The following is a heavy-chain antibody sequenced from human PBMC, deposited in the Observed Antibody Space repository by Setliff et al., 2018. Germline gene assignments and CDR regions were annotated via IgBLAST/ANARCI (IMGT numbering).Heavy chain of an antibody. D-gene: IGHD3-3*01. V-gene: IGHV3-7*03. CDR1: GFTISNYW. CDR2: IRQDGSEK. J-gene: IGHJ4*02. CDR3: ARRHIGVIIGYYFDY. Sequence: GGSLRLSCVASGFTISNYWMAWVRQAPGKGLEWVADIRQDGSEKYYVDSVKGRFTISRDNAKNALYLQMNSLRAEDTAVYYCARRHIGVIIGYYFDYWGQGTLVTVSS.